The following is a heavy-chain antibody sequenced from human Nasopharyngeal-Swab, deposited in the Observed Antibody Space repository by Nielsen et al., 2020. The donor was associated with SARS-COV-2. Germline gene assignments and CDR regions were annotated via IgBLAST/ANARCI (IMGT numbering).Heavy chain of an antibody. CDR2: IYYSGST. D-gene: IGHD2-2*01. V-gene: IGHV4-31*02. CDR3: ARYCSSTSADFDY. J-gene: IGHJ4*02. Sequence: RQAPGKGLEWIGYIYYSGSTYYNQSLKSRVTISVDTSKNQFSLKLSSVTAADTAVYYCARYCSSTSADFDYWGQGTLVTVSS.